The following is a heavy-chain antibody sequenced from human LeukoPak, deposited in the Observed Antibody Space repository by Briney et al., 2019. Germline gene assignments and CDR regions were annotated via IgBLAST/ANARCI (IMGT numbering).Heavy chain of an antibody. CDR3: TLPPYGDYVDY. CDR2: IRSKANSYAT. CDR1: GFKFSGSA. D-gene: IGHD4-17*01. J-gene: IGHJ4*02. V-gene: IGHV3-73*01. Sequence: SLSLSCAASGFKFSGSAMHWVRQASGKVMEWVGRIRSKANSYATAYAASVKGRFTISRDDSKNTAYLQMNSLKTEDTAVYYCTLPPYGDYVDYWGQGTLVTVSS.